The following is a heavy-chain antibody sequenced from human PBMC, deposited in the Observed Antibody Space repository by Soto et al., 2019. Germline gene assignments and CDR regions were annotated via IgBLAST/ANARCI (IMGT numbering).Heavy chain of an antibody. D-gene: IGHD2-2*01. Sequence: EVQVVESGGGLVHPGGSLRLSCAASGFIFSSYYMHWVRQAPGKGLVWVSAITDSGGDTWYADSVKGRFTISRDNSINTLDLQTNSLTVEDTAVYYCAKGSVSSRPYYFDHWGQGTLVTVSS. CDR1: GFIFSSYY. V-gene: IGHV3-23*04. CDR2: ITDSGGDT. J-gene: IGHJ4*02. CDR3: AKGSVSSRPYYFDH.